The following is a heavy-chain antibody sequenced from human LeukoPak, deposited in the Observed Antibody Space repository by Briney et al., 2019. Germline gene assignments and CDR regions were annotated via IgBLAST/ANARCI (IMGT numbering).Heavy chain of an antibody. V-gene: IGHV3-48*02. CDR2: IRTSGGVV. CDR3: VRDQFYAFDV. J-gene: IGHJ3*01. Sequence: GGSLGLSCAASGFTFGDHIMNWVRQAPGKGLEWISYIRTSGGVVSYTDSVRGRFTISTDSAKNSLYLQMNSLRDDDTAVYYCVRDQFYAFDVWGQGTMVTVSS. CDR1: GFTFGDHI.